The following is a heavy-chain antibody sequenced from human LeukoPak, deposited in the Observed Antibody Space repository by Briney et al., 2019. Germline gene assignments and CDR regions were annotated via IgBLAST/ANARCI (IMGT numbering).Heavy chain of an antibody. J-gene: IGHJ6*02. CDR2: ISWNSGSI. CDR1: GFTFDDYA. Sequence: GGSLRLSCAASGFTFDDYAKHWVRQAPGKGLEWVSGISWNSGSIGYADSVKGRFTISRDNAKNSLYLQMNSLRAEDTALYYCAKDLNGYYYYGMDFWGQGTTVTVSS. V-gene: IGHV3-9*01. CDR3: AKDLNGYYYYGMDF.